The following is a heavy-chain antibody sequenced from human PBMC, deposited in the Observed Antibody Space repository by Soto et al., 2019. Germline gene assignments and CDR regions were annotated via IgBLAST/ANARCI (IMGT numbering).Heavy chain of an antibody. D-gene: IGHD3-16*01. Sequence: EEQLVESGGDLVQPGGSLRLSCAASGFTVSNNYMSWVRQAPGKGLEWVSLIYSGGSTYYADSVKGRFTIPRDSSKNPLYLQMNSLRAEDTAMYYCAAYSHKGYWGQGTLVTVSS. J-gene: IGHJ4*02. CDR2: IYSGGST. CDR1: GFTVSNNY. V-gene: IGHV3-66*01. CDR3: AAYSHKGY.